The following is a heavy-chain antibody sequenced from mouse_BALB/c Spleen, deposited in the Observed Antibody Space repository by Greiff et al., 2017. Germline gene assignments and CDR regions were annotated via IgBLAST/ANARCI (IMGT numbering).Heavy chain of an antibody. V-gene: IGHV1-7*01. CDR2: INPSTGYT. D-gene: IGHD4-1*01. CDR1: GYTFTSYW. J-gene: IGHJ1*01. CDR3: ARLTGTWYFDV. Sequence: VQLVESGAELAKPGASVKMSCKASGYTFTSYWMHWVKQRPGQGLEWIGYINPSTGYTEYNQKFKDKATLTADKSSSTAYMQLSSLTSEDSAVYYCARLTGTWYFDVWGAGTTVTVSS.